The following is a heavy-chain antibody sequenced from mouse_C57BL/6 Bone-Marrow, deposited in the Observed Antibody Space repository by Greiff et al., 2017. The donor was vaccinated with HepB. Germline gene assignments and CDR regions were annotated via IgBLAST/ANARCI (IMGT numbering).Heavy chain of an antibody. CDR1: GYTFTSYW. J-gene: IGHJ2*01. Sequence: VQLQQSGTVLARPGASVKMSCKTSGYTFTSYWMHWVKQRPGQGLEWIGAIYPGNSDTSYNQKFKGKAKLTAVTSASTAYMELSSLTTADSAVYYCTEESIYYYGSGYWGQGTTLTVSS. V-gene: IGHV1-5*01. CDR3: TEESIYYYGSGY. D-gene: IGHD1-1*01. CDR2: IYPGNSDT.